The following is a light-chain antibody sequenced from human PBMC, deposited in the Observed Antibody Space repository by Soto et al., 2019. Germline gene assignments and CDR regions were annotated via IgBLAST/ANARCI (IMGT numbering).Light chain of an antibody. Sequence: QSVLTQPPSVSGAPGQRVTIPCTGTTSNIGAGYDVHWYQQLPGTAPKLLIYADNNRPSGVPDRFSDSTSGTSASLAITGLQAEDEADYYCQSYDSSLSGYVFGGGTKLTVL. CDR3: QSYDSSLSGYV. J-gene: IGLJ2*01. CDR1: TSNIGAGYD. V-gene: IGLV1-40*01. CDR2: ADN.